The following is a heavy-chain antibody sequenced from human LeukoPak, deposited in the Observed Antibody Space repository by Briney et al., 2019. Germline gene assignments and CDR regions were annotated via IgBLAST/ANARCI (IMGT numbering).Heavy chain of an antibody. J-gene: IGHJ4*02. V-gene: IGHV4-59*10. Sequence: SETLSLTCAVYGGSFSGYYWSWIRQPAGKGLEWIGRIYTSGSTNYNPSLKSRVTISVDTSKNQFPLKLSSVTAADTAVYYCARVSGWYYFDYWGQGTLVTVSS. D-gene: IGHD6-19*01. CDR2: IYTSGST. CDR1: GGSFSGYY. CDR3: ARVSGWYYFDY.